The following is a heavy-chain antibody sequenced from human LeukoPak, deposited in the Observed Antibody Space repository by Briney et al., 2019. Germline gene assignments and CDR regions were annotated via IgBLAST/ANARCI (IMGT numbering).Heavy chain of an antibody. D-gene: IGHD7-27*01. CDR2: ISAYNGNT. CDR3: ARDHPLGDLGITESRDHEDKYMDV. J-gene: IGHJ6*03. V-gene: IGHV1-18*01. Sequence: ASVKVSCKASGYTFTSYGISWVRQAPGQGLEWMGWISAYNGNTNYAQKLQGRVTMTTDTSTSTAYMELRSLRSDDTAVYYCARDHPLGDLGITESRDHEDKYMDVWGKGTTVTVSS. CDR1: GYTFTSYG.